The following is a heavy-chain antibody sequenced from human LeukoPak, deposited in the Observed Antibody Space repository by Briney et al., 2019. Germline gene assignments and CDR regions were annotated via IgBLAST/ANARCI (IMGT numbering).Heavy chain of an antibody. CDR2: IRYDGSHK. J-gene: IGHJ5*02. Sequence: GGSLRLSCAASGFTFSSYDMHWVHQAPGKGLEWVAFIRYDGSHKYYADSVKGRFTISRDNSKNTLYLQMNSLRAEDTAVYYCAKDGRTYDYDSGYSRFDPWGQGTLVTVSS. V-gene: IGHV3-30*02. D-gene: IGHD3-10*01. CDR1: GFTFSSYD. CDR3: AKDGRTYDYDSGYSRFDP.